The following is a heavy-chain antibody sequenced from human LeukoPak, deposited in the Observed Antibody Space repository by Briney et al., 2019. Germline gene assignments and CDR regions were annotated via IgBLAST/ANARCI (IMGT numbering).Heavy chain of an antibody. CDR1: GFTFSNAW. J-gene: IGHJ4*02. D-gene: IGHD3-9*01. V-gene: IGHV3-15*01. Sequence: GGSLRLSCAASGFTFSNAWMSWVRQAPGKGLEWVGRIKSKTDGGTTDYAAPVKGRFTISRDDSKNTLYLQMNSLKTEDTAVYYCTTVSRYYDILTGYSRYYFDYWGQGTLVTVSS. CDR3: TTVSRYYDILTGYSRYYFDY. CDR2: IKSKTDGGTT.